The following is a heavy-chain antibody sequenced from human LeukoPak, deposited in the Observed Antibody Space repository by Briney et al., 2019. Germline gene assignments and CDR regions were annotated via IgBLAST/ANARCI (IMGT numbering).Heavy chain of an antibody. J-gene: IGHJ4*02. CDR3: ARDRFRYCSGGSCYFDY. V-gene: IGHV3-21*01. D-gene: IGHD2-15*01. Sequence: PGGALRLSCAASGFTFSSYTMNWVRQAPGKGLEWVSSITSSSSYIYSADSVKGRFTISRDNSKNTLYLQMNSLRAEDTAVYYCARDRFRYCSGGSCYFDYWGQGTLVTVST. CDR2: ITSSSSYI. CDR1: GFTFSSYT.